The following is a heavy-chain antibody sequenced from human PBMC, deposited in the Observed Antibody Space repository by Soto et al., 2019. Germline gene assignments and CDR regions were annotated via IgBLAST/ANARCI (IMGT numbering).Heavy chain of an antibody. CDR2: IYYSGRT. CDR1: GGSISSGGYF. J-gene: IGHJ4*02. Sequence: SETLSLTCTVSGGSISSGGYFWSWVRQHPGKGLGWIGNIYYSGRTYYNPSLKSRVTISVDTSKNQFSLKLSSVTAADTAVYYCARFAKEENPKVGSWYYFDYWGQGTRVTVSS. D-gene: IGHD6-13*01. CDR3: ARFAKEENPKVGSWYYFDY. V-gene: IGHV4-31*03.